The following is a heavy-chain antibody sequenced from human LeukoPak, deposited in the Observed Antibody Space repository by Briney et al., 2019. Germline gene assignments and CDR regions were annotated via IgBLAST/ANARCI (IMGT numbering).Heavy chain of an antibody. CDR1: GFTFSSYA. CDR3: ARGPGNYYYYGMDV. CDR2: ISYDGSNK. Sequence: PGGSLRLSCAASGFTFSSYAMHWVRQAPGKGLEWVAVISYDGSNKYYADSVKGRFTISRDNSKNTLYLQMNSLRAEDTAVYYRARGPGNYYYYGMDVWGQGTTVTVSS. D-gene: IGHD2-2*01. J-gene: IGHJ6*02. V-gene: IGHV3-30*04.